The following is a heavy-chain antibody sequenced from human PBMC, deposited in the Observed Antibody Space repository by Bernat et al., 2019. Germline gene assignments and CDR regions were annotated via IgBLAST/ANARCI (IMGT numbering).Heavy chain of an antibody. CDR2: ISSNGGST. V-gene: IGHV3-64*01. CDR3: AVLCTMVRGGYYYYGMDV. Sequence: EVQLVESGGGLVQPGGSLRLSCAASGFTFSSYAMHWVRQAPGKGLEYVSAISSNGGSTYYANSVKGRFTISRDNSKNTLYIQMVSLRAEDMAVYYCAVLCTMVRGGYYYYGMDVWGQGTTVTVSS. J-gene: IGHJ6*02. D-gene: IGHD3-10*01. CDR1: GFTFSSYA.